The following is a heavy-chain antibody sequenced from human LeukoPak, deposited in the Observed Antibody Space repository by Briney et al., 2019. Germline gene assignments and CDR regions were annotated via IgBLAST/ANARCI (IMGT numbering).Heavy chain of an antibody. Sequence: ASVKVSCKASGYTFTGYYMHWVRQAPGQGLEWMGWINPNSGGTNYAQKFQGWVTMTRDTSISTAYMELSRLRSDDTAVYYCARLRGYSYGDWYFDLWAVAPWSLSPQ. D-gene: IGHD5-18*01. CDR1: GYTFTGYY. CDR3: ARLRGYSYGDWYFDL. J-gene: IGHJ2*01. V-gene: IGHV1-2*04. CDR2: INPNSGGT.